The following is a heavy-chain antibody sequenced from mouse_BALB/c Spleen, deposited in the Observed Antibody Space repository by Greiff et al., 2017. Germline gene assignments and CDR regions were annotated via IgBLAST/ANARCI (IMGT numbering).Heavy chain of an antibody. CDR1: GFTFSSYS. CDR3: ARIRYGEGAMDY. Sequence: EVKLMESGGGLVQPGGSLKLSCAASGFTFSSYSMSWVRQTPEKRLEWVAYISNGGGSTYYPDTVKGRITISRDNAKNTLYLQMSSLKSEDTAMYYCARIRYGEGAMDYWGQGTSVTVSS. J-gene: IGHJ4*01. CDR2: ISNGGGST. D-gene: IGHD2-14*01. V-gene: IGHV5-12-2*01.